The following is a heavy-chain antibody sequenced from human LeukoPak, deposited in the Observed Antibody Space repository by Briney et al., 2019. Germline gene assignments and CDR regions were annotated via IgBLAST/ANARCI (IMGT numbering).Heavy chain of an antibody. J-gene: IGHJ4*02. V-gene: IGHV1-69*13. CDR3: ARERAAGQWLVGDFDY. CDR1: GGTFSSYA. D-gene: IGHD6-19*01. Sequence: SVKVSCKASGGTFSSYAISWVRQAPGQGLGWMGGIIPIFGTANYAQKFQGRVTTTADESTSTAYMELSSLRSEDTAVYYCARERAAGQWLVGDFDYWGQGTLVTVSS. CDR2: IIPIFGTA.